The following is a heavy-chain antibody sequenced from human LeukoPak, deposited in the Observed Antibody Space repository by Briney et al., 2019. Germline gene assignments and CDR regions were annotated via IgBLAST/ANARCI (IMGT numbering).Heavy chain of an antibody. CDR2: INSDGSST. Sequence: GGSLRLSCAASGFTFSSYWMHWVRQAPGKGLVWVSRINSDGSSTSYADSVKGRFTISRDNAKNTLYLQMNSLRAEDTAVYYCARSPAPPFYDRGRVGYADKYWYFDLWGRGTLVTVSS. J-gene: IGHJ2*01. CDR3: ARSPAPPFYDRGRVGYADKYWYFDL. V-gene: IGHV3-74*01. CDR1: GFTFSSYW. D-gene: IGHD3-16*01.